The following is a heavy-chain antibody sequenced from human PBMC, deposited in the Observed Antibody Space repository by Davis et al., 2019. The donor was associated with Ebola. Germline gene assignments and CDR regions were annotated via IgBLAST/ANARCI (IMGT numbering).Heavy chain of an antibody. CDR3: ARAGYYYDSSGYYSSIDY. D-gene: IGHD3-22*01. J-gene: IGHJ4*02. CDR2: ISSSSSTI. CDR1: GFTFSSYS. Sequence: GGSLRLSCAASGFTFSSYSMNWFRQAPGKGLEWVSYISSSSSTIYYADSVKGRFTISRDNAKNSLYLQMNSLRDEDTAVYYCARAGYYYDSSGYYSSIDYWGQGTLVTVSS. V-gene: IGHV3-48*02.